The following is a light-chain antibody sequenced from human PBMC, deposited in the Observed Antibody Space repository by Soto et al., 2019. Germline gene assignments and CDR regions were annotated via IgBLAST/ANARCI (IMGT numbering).Light chain of an antibody. CDR2: LNSDGSH. CDR1: SGHSSYA. Sequence: QLVLTQSPSASASLGASVKLTCTLSSGHSSYAIAWHQQRPEKGPRYLMKLNSDGSHSKGDGIPDRFSGSSSGAERYLTISSLQSEDEAYYYCQTWVTGIQVFGGGTQLTVL. J-gene: IGLJ2*01. V-gene: IGLV4-69*01. CDR3: QTWVTGIQV.